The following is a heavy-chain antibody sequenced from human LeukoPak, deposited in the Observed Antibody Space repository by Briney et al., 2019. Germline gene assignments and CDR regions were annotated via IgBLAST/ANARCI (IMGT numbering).Heavy chain of an antibody. Sequence: GGSLRLSCAASGFTFRSYWMSWVRQAPGKGLEWAAFIRYDGSNKYYADSVKGRFTISRDNSKNTLYLQMNSLRAEDAAVYYCAKDWQQLDDYWGQGTLVTVSS. CDR1: GFTFRSYW. J-gene: IGHJ4*02. V-gene: IGHV3-30*02. D-gene: IGHD6-13*01. CDR2: IRYDGSNK. CDR3: AKDWQQLDDY.